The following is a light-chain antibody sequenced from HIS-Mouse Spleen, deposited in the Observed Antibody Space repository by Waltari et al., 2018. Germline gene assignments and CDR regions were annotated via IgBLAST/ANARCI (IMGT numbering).Light chain of an antibody. CDR2: GAS. CDR1: QSVSSGY. Sequence: IVLTPSPAPLSLSPGATATLSGRASQSVSSGYLAGYQQKPGQAPRLLIYGASSRATGIPDRFSGSGSGTDFTLTISRLEPEDFAVYYCQQYGSSPFTFGPGTKVDIK. CDR3: QQYGSSPFT. V-gene: IGKV3-20*01. J-gene: IGKJ3*01.